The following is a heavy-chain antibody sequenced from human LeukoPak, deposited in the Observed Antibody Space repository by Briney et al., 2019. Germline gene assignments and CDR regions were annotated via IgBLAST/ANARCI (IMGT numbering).Heavy chain of an antibody. V-gene: IGHV3-23*01. CDR3: AKGVVVTRLVD. CDR1: GFTFSSDA. J-gene: IGHJ4*02. Sequence: GGSLRLSCAASGFTFSSDAFSWVRQAPGKGLEWVSAISGCGGSTYYADSVKGRFTISRDNSKNTLYLQMNSVRGEDTAVYYCAKGVVVTRLVDWGQGTLVTVSS. CDR2: ISGCGGST. D-gene: IGHD3-22*01.